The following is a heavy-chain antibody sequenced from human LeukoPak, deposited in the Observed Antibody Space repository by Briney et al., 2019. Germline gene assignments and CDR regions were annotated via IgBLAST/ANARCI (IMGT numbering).Heavy chain of an antibody. D-gene: IGHD5-24*01. CDR1: EFTVSRSY. Sequence: GGSLRLSCAATEFTVSRSYMTWVRQAPGKGLEWVSVLRSGGTIEYADTVKGRFTISRDISKNTVYLQMNNLRSEDTAVYFCAREGKKADGYNHGLDRWGQGTLVTVSS. CDR2: LRSGGTI. V-gene: IGHV3-53*01. CDR3: AREGKKADGYNHGLDR. J-gene: IGHJ4*02.